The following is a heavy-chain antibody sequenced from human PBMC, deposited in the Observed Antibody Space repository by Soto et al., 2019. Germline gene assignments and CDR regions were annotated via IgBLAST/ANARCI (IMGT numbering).Heavy chain of an antibody. J-gene: IGHJ6*03. CDR3: ARGGRYCSSTSCYFPHYYYYYMDV. CDR2: INHSGST. Sequence: PSETLSLTSTVYGGNFGGYYWSWIRQPPGKGLEWIGEINHSGSTNYNPSLKSRVTISVDTSKNQFSLKLSSVTAADTAVYYCARGGRYCSSTSCYFPHYYYYYMDVWGKGTTVTVSS. V-gene: IGHV4-34*01. D-gene: IGHD2-2*01. CDR1: GGNFGGYY.